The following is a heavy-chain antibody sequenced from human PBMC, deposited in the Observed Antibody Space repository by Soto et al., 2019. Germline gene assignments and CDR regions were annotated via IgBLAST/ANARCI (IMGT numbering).Heavy chain of an antibody. CDR2: ISNSGSTI. CDR3: ARDGSSSSSYYNYYGMDT. V-gene: IGHV3-11*01. J-gene: IGHJ6*02. D-gene: IGHD6-6*01. CDR1: GFTFTDYY. Sequence: QVQLVESGGGLVKPGGSLRLSCAASGFTFTDYYMSWIRQAPGKGLEWVSYISNSGSTIYYADSVKGRFTISRDNAKNSLYLQMSSLRAEDTAVYYCARDGSSSSSYYNYYGMDTWAKGPRSPSP.